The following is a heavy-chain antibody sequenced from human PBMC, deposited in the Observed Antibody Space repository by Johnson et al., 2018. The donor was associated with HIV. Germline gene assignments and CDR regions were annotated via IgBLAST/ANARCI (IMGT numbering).Heavy chain of an antibody. V-gene: IGHV3-11*04. J-gene: IGHJ3*02. CDR3: ARDNEDIVLVGAFDI. Sequence: QVQLVESGGGLIQPGGSLRLSCAASGFTVSTNYMSWVRQAPGKGLEWVSYIRSSGSTIYYADSVKGRFTISRDNSKNTLYLQMNSLRAEDTAVYYCARDNEDIVLVGAFDIWGQGTMVTVSS. CDR2: IRSSGSTI. D-gene: IGHD2-8*02. CDR1: GFTVSTNY.